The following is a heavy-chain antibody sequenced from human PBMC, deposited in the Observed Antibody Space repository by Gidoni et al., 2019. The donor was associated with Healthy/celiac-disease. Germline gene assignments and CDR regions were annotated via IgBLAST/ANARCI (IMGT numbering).Heavy chain of an antibody. D-gene: IGHD3-22*01. J-gene: IGHJ4*02. CDR2: IYYSGST. V-gene: IGHV4-31*03. Sequence: QVQLQESGPGLVKPSQTLSLTCTVSGGSISSGGYYWSWIRQHPGKGLEWIGYIYYSGSTYYNPSLKSRVTISVDTSKNQFSLKLSSVTAADTAVYYCARSGSHSSGYYGQFDYWGQGTRVTVSS. CDR1: GGSISSGGYY. CDR3: ARSGSHSSGYYGQFDY.